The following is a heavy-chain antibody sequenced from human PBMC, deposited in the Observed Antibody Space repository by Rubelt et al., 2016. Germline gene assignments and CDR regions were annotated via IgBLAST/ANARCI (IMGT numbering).Heavy chain of an antibody. D-gene: IGHD2-2*01. Sequence: GWIRQPPGKGLEWIGSIYYSGSTYYNPSLKSRVTISVDTSKNQFSLKLSSVTAADTAVYYCARDHGTRNWFDPWGQGTLVTVSS. CDR2: IYYSGST. V-gene: IGHV4-39*07. J-gene: IGHJ5*02. CDR3: ARDHGTRNWFDP.